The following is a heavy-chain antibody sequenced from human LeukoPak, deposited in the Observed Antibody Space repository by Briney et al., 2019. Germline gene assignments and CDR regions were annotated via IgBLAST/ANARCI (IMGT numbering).Heavy chain of an antibody. CDR2: IYYSGST. Sequence: GSLRLSCAASGFTFSSYGMYWIRQPPGKGLEWIGSIYYSGSTYYNPSLKSRVTISVDTSKNQFSLKLSSVTAADTAVYYCARDRYMDVWGKGTTVTISS. CDR3: ARDRYMDV. J-gene: IGHJ6*03. CDR1: GFTFSSYG. V-gene: IGHV4-38-2*02.